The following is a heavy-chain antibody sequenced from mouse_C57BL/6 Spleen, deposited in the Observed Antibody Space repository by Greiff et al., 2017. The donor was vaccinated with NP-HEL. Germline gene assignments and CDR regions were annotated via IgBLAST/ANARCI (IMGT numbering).Heavy chain of an antibody. J-gene: IGHJ4*01. CDR1: GYTFTSYW. CDR2: IHPNSGST. CDR3: ALYYYGSSYPYAMDY. V-gene: IGHV1-64*01. Sequence: VQLQQPGAELVKPGASVKLSCKASGYTFTSYWMHWVKQRPGQGLEWIGMIHPNSGSTNYNEKFKSKATLTVDKSSSTAYMQLSSLTSEDSAVCYCALYYYGSSYPYAMDYWGQGTSVTVSS. D-gene: IGHD1-1*01.